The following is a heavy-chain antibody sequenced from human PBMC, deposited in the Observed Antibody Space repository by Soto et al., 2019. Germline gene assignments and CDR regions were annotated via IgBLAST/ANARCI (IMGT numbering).Heavy chain of an antibody. CDR1: GGSISSYY. J-gene: IGHJ5*02. V-gene: IGHV4-59*01. CDR3: ARDGIPEYSSSPPGWDWFDP. D-gene: IGHD6-6*01. Sequence: QVQLQESGPGLVKPSETLSLTCTVSGGSISSYYWSWIRQPPGKGLEWIGYIYYNGSTNYNPSLKSRVTISVDTSKNQFSLKLSSVTAADTAVYYCARDGIPEYSSSPPGWDWFDPWGQGTLVTVSS. CDR2: IYYNGST.